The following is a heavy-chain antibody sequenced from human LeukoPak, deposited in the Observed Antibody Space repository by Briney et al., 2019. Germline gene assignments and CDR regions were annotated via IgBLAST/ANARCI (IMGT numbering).Heavy chain of an antibody. D-gene: IGHD1-26*01. CDR2: ISYDGSDK. CDR3: AKDQFEELLREAGGFDI. Sequence: GGSLRLSCAASGLTFSSYGMHWVRQAPGKGLEWVAGISYDGSDKYYADSVKGRFTISRDNSKNTLYLQMNSLRAEDTAMYYCAKDQFEELLREAGGFDIWGQGTMVTVSS. CDR1: GLTFSSYG. J-gene: IGHJ3*02. V-gene: IGHV3-30*18.